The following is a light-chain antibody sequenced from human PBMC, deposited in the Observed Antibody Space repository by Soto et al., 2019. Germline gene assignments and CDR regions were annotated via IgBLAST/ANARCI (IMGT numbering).Light chain of an antibody. CDR3: QLYYSGM. Sequence: EIVLTQSPGTLSLSPGERATLSCRASQSVDSNYLGWYQKKPGQAPRLLIYAASSRATGIPDRFSGGGSGTDFTLTIRRLEPEDFAVYYCQLYYSGMFGQGNKVEIK. CDR2: AAS. J-gene: IGKJ1*01. V-gene: IGKV3-20*01. CDR1: QSVDSNY.